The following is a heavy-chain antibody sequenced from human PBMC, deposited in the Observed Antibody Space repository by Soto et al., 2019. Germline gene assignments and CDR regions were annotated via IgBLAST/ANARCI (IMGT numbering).Heavy chain of an antibody. CDR3: ARVAVCSSTSCQYGMDV. CDR1: GYTITSYY. D-gene: IGHD2-2*01. CDR2: INPSGGST. J-gene: IGHJ6*02. V-gene: IGHV1-46*01. Sequence: GASVTVSCKASGYTITSYYMHWVRQAPGQGLEWMGIINPSGGSTSYAQKFQGRVTMTRDTSTSTVYMELSSLRSEDTAVYYCARVAVCSSTSCQYGMDVWGQGTTVTVSS.